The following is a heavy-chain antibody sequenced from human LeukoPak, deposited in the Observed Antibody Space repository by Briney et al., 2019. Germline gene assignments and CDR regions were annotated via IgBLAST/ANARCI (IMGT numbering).Heavy chain of an antibody. J-gene: IGHJ4*02. CDR3: ARGPWALNDY. Sequence: PSETLSLTCTVPGGSISNYYWSWIRQPPGKGLEWIGYIYYSGSTNYNPSLKSRVTISVDTSKNQFSLKLSSVTAADTAVYYCARGPWALNDYWGQGTLVTVSS. CDR2: IYYSGST. CDR1: GGSISNYY. D-gene: IGHD3-16*01. V-gene: IGHV4-59*01.